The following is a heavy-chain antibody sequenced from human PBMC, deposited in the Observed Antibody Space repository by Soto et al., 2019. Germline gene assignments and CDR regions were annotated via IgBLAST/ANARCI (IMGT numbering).Heavy chain of an antibody. V-gene: IGHV4-34*01. D-gene: IGHD1-26*01. J-gene: IGHJ5*02. CDR2: INHSGST. CDR3: ARGRKASGSPGGLRPHAPRRNWFDP. Sequence: NPSETLSLTCAVYGGSFSGYYWSWIRQPPGKGLEWIGEINHSGSTNYNPSLKSRVTISVDTSKNQFSLKLSSVTAADTAVYYCARGRKASGSPGGLRPHAPRRNWFDPWGQGTLVTVSS. CDR1: GGSFSGYY.